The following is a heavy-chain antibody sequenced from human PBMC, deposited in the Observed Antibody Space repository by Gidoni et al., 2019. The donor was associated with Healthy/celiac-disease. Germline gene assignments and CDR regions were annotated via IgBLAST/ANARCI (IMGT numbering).Heavy chain of an antibody. J-gene: IGHJ3*02. V-gene: IGHV4-31*03. Sequence: QVQLQESGPGLVKPSQTLSLTCTVSGGSISSGGYYWVWIRQHPGKGLEWIGYIYYSGSTYYNPSLKSRVNISVDTSKNQFSLKLSSVTAADTAVYYCARDRRYYYDSSGYYEAFDIWGQGTMVTVSS. D-gene: IGHD3-22*01. CDR3: ARDRRYYYDSSGYYEAFDI. CDR2: IYYSGST. CDR1: GGSISSGGYY.